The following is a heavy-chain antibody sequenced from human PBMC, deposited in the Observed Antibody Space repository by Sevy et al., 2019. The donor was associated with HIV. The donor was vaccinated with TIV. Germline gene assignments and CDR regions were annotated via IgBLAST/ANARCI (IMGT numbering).Heavy chain of an antibody. J-gene: IGHJ6*02. D-gene: IGHD3-3*01. CDR1: GFTFSSYW. CDR3: ARVQTPYYDFWSGYSAYYYYGMDV. Sequence: GGSLRLSCAASGFTFSSYWMSWVRQAPGKGLEWVANIKQDGSEKYYVDSVKGRFTISRDNAKNSLYRQMNSLRAEDTAEYYCARVQTPYYDFWSGYSAYYYYGMDVWGQGTTVTVSS. CDR2: IKQDGSEK. V-gene: IGHV3-7*01.